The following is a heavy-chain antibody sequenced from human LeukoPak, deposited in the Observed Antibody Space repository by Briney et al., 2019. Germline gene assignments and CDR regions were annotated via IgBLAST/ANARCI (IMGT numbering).Heavy chain of an antibody. Sequence: PGRSLRLSCAASGFTFSSYGMHWVRQAPGKGLEWVAVISYDGSNKYYADSVKGRFTISRDNSKNTLYLQMNSLRAEDTAVYYCARVFYGSGSLYYYYYYMDVWGKGTTVTISS. J-gene: IGHJ6*03. D-gene: IGHD3-10*01. V-gene: IGHV3-30*03. CDR1: GFTFSSYG. CDR3: ARVFYGSGSLYYYYYYMDV. CDR2: ISYDGSNK.